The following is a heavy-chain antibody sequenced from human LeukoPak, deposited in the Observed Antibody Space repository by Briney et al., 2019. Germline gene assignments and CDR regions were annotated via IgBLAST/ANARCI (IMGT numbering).Heavy chain of an antibody. CDR1: GYTFTSYW. CDR2: IYPGDSDT. V-gene: IGHV5-51*01. D-gene: IGHD1-26*01. Sequence: GESLKISCKGSGYTFTSYWIGWVRQMPGKGLEWMGIIYPGDSDTRYSPSFQGQVTISADKSISTAYLQWSSLKASDTAMYYCARSASGSHDAFDIWGQGTMVTVSS. CDR3: ARSASGSHDAFDI. J-gene: IGHJ3*02.